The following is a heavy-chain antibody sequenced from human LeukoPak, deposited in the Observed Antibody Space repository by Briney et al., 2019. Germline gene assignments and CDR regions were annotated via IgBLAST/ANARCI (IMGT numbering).Heavy chain of an antibody. D-gene: IGHD3-3*01. J-gene: IGHJ6*02. Sequence: SETLSLTCTVSGGSISSYYWSWIRQPPGKGLEWIGYIYYSGSTNYNPSLKSRVTISVDTSKNQFSLKLSSVTAADTAVYYCARAFSDFWSGYSLYYYYGMDVWGQGTTVTVSS. V-gene: IGHV4-59*01. CDR1: GGSISSYY. CDR3: ARAFSDFWSGYSLYYYYGMDV. CDR2: IYYSGST.